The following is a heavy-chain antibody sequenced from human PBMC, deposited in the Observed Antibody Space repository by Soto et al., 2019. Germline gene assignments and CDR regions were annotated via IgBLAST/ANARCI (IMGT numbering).Heavy chain of an antibody. Sequence: QVPLVQSAAAVKKPGSSVQVSCKASGVTFSIYAISWVRPAPGKGLEWMRGIIPIFGTANYAQTFQGRVTITEDEVTTTANRELSSMGSDDTAGYYRARDYPVRISARSNCYAPWVQGTLVTVS. V-gene: IGHV1-69*12. CDR1: GVTFSIYA. J-gene: IGHJ5*02. CDR2: IIPIFGTA. CDR3: ARDYPVRISARSNCYAP. D-gene: IGHD3-3*01.